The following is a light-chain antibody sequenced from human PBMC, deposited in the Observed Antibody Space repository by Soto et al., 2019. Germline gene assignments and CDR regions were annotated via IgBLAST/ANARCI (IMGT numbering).Light chain of an antibody. CDR1: QSVSNY. Sequence: EIVLTQSPATLSLSPGERATLSCRASQSVSNYLAWYQQRPGQAPRLLIYDASNRGTGIPARFSGSGSGTDFTLTISSLEPEDFAVYYCQQRSNWPRFTVGQGTKLDIK. CDR3: QQRSNWPRFT. CDR2: DAS. J-gene: IGKJ2*01. V-gene: IGKV3-11*01.